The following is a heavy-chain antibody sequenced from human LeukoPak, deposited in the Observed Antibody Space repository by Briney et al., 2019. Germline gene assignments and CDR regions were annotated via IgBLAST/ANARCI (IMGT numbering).Heavy chain of an antibody. D-gene: IGHD3-22*01. J-gene: IGHJ4*02. CDR3: ARLRPGNYYDSSGFDY. CDR1: GGSFSGYY. CDR2: INHSGST. V-gene: IGHV4-34*01. Sequence: SETLSPTCAVYGGSFSGYYWSWIRQPPGKGLEWIGEINHSGSTNYNPSLKSRVTISVDTSKNQFSLKLSSVTAADTAVYYCARLRPGNYYDSSGFDYWGQGTLVTVSS.